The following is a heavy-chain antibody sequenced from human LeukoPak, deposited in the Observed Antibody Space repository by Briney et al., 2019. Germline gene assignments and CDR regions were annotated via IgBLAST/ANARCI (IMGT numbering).Heavy chain of an antibody. CDR2: ISSSSSYI. D-gene: IGHD5-18*01. J-gene: IGHJ6*03. V-gene: IGHV3-21*01. CDR3: ASGTAMNYYYYYMDV. CDR1: GFTFSSYS. Sequence: PGGSLRLSCAASGFTFSSYSMNWVRQAPGRGLEWVSSISSSSSYIYYADSVKGRFTISRDNAKNSLYLQMNSLRAEDTAVYYCASGTAMNYYYYYMDVWGKGTTVTISS.